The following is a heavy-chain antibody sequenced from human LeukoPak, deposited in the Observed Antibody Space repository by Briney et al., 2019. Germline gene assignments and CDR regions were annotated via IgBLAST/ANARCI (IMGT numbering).Heavy chain of an antibody. D-gene: IGHD4-11*01. CDR1: GFTFSDHN. V-gene: IGHV3-21*01. J-gene: IGHJ4*02. CDR3: ARDLTTVIAHVLYFDS. CDR2: ISCYNTYI. Sequence: GALRLSCLASGFTFSDHNMDWVRQAPGEGLEWVASISCYNTYIIYADSVKGRFTISRGNAKNSLYLQMNSLRAEDTAVYYCARDLTTVIAHVLYFDSWGQGTLVTVSS.